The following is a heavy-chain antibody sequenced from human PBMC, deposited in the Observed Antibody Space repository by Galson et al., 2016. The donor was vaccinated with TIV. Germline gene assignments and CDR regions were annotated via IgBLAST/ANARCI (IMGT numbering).Heavy chain of an antibody. CDR3: ARGFSSYYFDY. D-gene: IGHD6-13*01. CDR1: GFTFGSYG. V-gene: IGHV3-30*03. CDR2: VSFDRSDK. Sequence: SLRLSCAASGFTFGSYGMHWVRHGPGKGLEWLAFVSFDRSDKTYADSVKGRFTISRDNFRNTLYLQMSSLGTEDTAVYYCARGFSSYYFDYWGQGTLVTVSS. J-gene: IGHJ4*02.